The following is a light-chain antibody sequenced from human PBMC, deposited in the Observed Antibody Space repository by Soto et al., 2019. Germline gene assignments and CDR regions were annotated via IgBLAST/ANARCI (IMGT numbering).Light chain of an antibody. V-gene: IGKV3-15*01. CDR1: QSISNY. CDR3: QQYNNWPYT. CDR2: GAS. Sequence: EIVMTQSPDTLSVSPGESATLSCRARQSISNYLAGYQQKPGQAPRLLLYGASTRTTGIPAMFSGSGSGPEFTLAISSLQSEDFAVYYCQQYNNWPYTFAQGTKLE. J-gene: IGKJ2*01.